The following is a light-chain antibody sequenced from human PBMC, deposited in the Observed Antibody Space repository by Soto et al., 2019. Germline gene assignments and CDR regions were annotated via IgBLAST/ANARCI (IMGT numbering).Light chain of an antibody. CDR1: TANIGKNY. J-gene: IGLJ3*02. Sequence: QSVLTQSPSTSGTPGQRVTISCSGNTANIGKNYVYWYQQFPGTAPKLLIYSDNQRPSWVPDRFSVSKSDTSASLAISGLRSEDEAVYYCAAWDDRMSVRVFGGGTKLTVL. V-gene: IGLV1-47*02. CDR2: SDN. CDR3: AAWDDRMSVRV.